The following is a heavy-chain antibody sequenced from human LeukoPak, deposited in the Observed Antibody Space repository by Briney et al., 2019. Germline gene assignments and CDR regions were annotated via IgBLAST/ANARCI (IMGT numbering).Heavy chain of an antibody. V-gene: IGHV3-7*01. CDR1: GFSFSDYW. CDR2: TNQDGSQN. J-gene: IGHJ3*02. Sequence: GGSLRLSCAASGFSFSDYWMSWVRQAPGRGLEWVGNTNQDGSQNSSVDSVKGRFTISRDNAKNSLYLQMNSLGAEDTALYYCAREVTASSFDILGQGTMVTVSS. D-gene: IGHD2-21*02. CDR3: AREVTASSFDI.